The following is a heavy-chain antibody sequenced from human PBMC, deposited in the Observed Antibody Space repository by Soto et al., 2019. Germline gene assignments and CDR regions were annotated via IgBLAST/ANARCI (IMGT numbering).Heavy chain of an antibody. V-gene: IGHV4-59*01. CDR1: GGSISRYY. CDR2: LYNTGST. CDR3: ARDLWGYCGTDCYPLDV. D-gene: IGHD2-21*02. Sequence: SETRSLTCTVSGGSISRYYWSWIRQPPGKGLEWIGYLYNTGSTIYNPSLESRVTISVDTSKNQFSLKLNSVTAADTAVYYCARDLWGYCGTDCYPLDVWGPGTTVT. J-gene: IGHJ6*02.